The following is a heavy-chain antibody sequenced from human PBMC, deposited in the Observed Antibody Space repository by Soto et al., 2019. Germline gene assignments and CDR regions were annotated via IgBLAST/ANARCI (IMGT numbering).Heavy chain of an antibody. J-gene: IGHJ4*02. CDR3: AREGRSAAPQAGFEL. CDR1: GNSISTGAYY. Sequence: PSETLSLTCTVSGNSISTGAYYWSWLRQHPVKGLEWIGHIFYSGNTHYSPSLESRVTISVDTSKKQFSIKLTSVTVADTAVYYCAREGRSAAPQAGFELWGQGTLVTVSS. D-gene: IGHD3-10*01. V-gene: IGHV4-31*03. CDR2: IFYSGNT.